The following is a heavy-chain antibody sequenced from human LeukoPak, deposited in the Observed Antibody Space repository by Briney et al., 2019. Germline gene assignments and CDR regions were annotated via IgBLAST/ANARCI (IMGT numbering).Heavy chain of an antibody. D-gene: IGHD3-22*01. J-gene: IGHJ4*02. CDR1: GFTFSSYS. CDR2: IRYDGSNK. Sequence: PGGSLRISCAASGFTFSSYSMNWVRQAPGKGLEWVAFIRYDGSNKYYADSVKGRFTISRDNSKNTLYLQMNSLRAEDTAVYYCAKDPTGYYYDSSGYLLPDYWGQGTLVTVSS. V-gene: IGHV3-30*02. CDR3: AKDPTGYYYDSSGYLLPDY.